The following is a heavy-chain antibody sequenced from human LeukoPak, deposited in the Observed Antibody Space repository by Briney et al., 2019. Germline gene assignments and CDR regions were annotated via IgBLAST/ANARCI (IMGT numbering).Heavy chain of an antibody. CDR3: AKVRRFGESNPPQTFYFDY. CDR2: ISGSGGST. Sequence: PGGSLRLSCAASGFTFSSYAISWVRQAPGKGLEWVSGISGSGGSTYYADSMKGRFTISRDNSKNTLYLQMNSLRAEDTAVYYCAKVRRFGESNPPQTFYFDYWGQGTLVTVSS. V-gene: IGHV3-23*01. J-gene: IGHJ4*02. CDR1: GFTFSSYA. D-gene: IGHD3-10*01.